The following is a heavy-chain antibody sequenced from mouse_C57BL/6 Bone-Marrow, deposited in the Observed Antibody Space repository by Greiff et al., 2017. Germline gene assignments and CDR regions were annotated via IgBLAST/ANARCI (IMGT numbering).Heavy chain of an antibody. CDR2: INPNYGTT. CDR3: ASWPIYYGSTFDY. J-gene: IGHJ2*01. Sequence: EVKLQESGPELVKPGASVKISCKASGYAFTDYNMNWVKQSNGKSLEWIGGINPNYGTTSYNQKFKGKATLTVDQSSSTAYMQLNSLTSADSAVYYVASWPIYYGSTFDYWGQGTTLTVSS. CDR1: GYAFTDYN. V-gene: IGHV1-39*01. D-gene: IGHD2-1*01.